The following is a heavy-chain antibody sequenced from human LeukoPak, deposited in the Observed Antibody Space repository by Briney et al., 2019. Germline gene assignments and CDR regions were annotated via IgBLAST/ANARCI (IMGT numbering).Heavy chain of an antibody. V-gene: IGHV4-59*01. CDR3: ARDSSGYSGYVFDP. CDR2: IYYSGST. J-gene: IGHJ5*02. D-gene: IGHD5-12*01. CDR1: GGSLSSYY. Sequence: PLETLSLTCTVSGGSLSSYYWSWIRQPPGKGLEWIGYIYYSGSTNYNPSLKSRVTISVDTSKNQFSLKLSSVTAADTAVYYCARDSSGYSGYVFDPWGQGTLVTVSS.